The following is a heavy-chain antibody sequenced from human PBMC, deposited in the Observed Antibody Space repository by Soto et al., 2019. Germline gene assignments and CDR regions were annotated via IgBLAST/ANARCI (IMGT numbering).Heavy chain of an antibody. CDR2: IHYSGST. CDR3: ARGHDSSGYYPEPYYYYAMDV. CDR1: GGSISSGGYY. D-gene: IGHD3-22*01. J-gene: IGHJ6*02. Sequence: QVQLQESGPGLVKPSQTLSLTCTVSGGSISSGGYYWSWIRQHPGKGLEWIGYIHYSGSTYYNPSLKSRVTISVDASKNQFSLKLSSVTAADTAVHYCARGHDSSGYYPEPYYYYAMDVWGQGTTVTVSS. V-gene: IGHV4-31*03.